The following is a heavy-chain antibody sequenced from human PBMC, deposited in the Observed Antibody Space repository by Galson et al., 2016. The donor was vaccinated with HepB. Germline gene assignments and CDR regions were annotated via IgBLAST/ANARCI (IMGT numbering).Heavy chain of an antibody. Sequence: SVKVSCKASGGTFSNYADTWVRQAPGQGLEWMGRIIPNLGITNYSQKFQGRVTITTDKSTSTAYMELSSLTSEDTAVYYCARRYCSGGSCYHYYYYAMDVWGQGTTVTVSS. CDR2: IIPNLGIT. D-gene: IGHD2-15*01. J-gene: IGHJ6*02. CDR1: GGTFSNYA. V-gene: IGHV1-69*04. CDR3: ARRYCSGGSCYHYYYYAMDV.